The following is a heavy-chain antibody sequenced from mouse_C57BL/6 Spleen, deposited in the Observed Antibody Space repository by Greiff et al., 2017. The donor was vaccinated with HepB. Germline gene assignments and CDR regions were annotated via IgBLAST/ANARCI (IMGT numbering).Heavy chain of an antibody. CDR2: IHPNSGST. J-gene: IGHJ2*01. CDR3: ARQATGSYYFDY. CDR1: GYTFTSYW. V-gene: IGHV1-64*01. D-gene: IGHD1-1*01. Sequence: QVQLQQPGAELVKPGASVKLSCKASGYTFTSYWMHWVKQRPGQGLEWIGMIHPNSGSTNYNEKFKSKATLTVDKSSSTAYMQLSSLTSEDSAVYYCARQATGSYYFDYWGQGTTLTVSS.